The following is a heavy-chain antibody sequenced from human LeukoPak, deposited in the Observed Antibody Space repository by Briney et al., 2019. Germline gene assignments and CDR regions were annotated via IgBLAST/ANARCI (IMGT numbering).Heavy chain of an antibody. CDR2: INPSGGST. CDR3: ASERGGGNYYLLHY. V-gene: IGHV1-46*01. J-gene: IGHJ4*02. CDR1: GYTFTIYY. D-gene: IGHD1-26*01. Sequence: ASVKVSCKASGYTFTIYYMHWVRQAPGQGLEWMGIINPSGGSTSYAQKFQGRVTITRDMSTSTVYMELSSLRSDDTAVYYCASERGGGNYYLLHYWGQGTLVTVSS.